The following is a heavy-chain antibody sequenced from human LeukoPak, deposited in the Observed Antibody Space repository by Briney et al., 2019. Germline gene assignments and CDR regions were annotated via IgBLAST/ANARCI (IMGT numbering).Heavy chain of an antibody. CDR2: IKQDGSEK. V-gene: IGHV3-7*01. J-gene: IGHJ6*04. CDR1: GFTFSNYG. CDR3: ARGHYGMDV. Sequence: GGTLRLSCAASGFTFSNYGMTWVRQAPGKGLEWVANIKQDGSEKYYVDSVKGRFTISRDNAKNSLYLQMNSLRAEDTAVYSCARGHYGMDVWGKGTTVTVSS.